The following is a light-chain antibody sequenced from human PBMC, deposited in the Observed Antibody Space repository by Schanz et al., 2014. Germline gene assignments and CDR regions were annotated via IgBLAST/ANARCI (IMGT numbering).Light chain of an antibody. CDR2: AAS. Sequence: DIQMTQSPSSLSASVGDRVTITCRASQSISSYLNWYQQKPGKAPKLLIYAASILQSGVPSRFSGSGSGTDFTLTISCLQSEDFATYYCQQYYSYPRTFGQGTKVEIK. CDR1: QSISSY. V-gene: IGKV1-39*01. CDR3: QQYYSYPRT. J-gene: IGKJ1*01.